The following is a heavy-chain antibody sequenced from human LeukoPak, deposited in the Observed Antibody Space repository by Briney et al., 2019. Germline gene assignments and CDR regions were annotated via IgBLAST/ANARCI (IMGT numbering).Heavy chain of an antibody. D-gene: IGHD3-22*01. CDR3: ARNRRSEYYYDSSGSYFDY. CDR1: GGSFSGYY. CDR2: INHSGST. Sequence: SETLSLTCAVYGGSFSGYYWSWIRQPPGKGLEWIGEINHSGSTNYNPSLKSRVTISVDTSKNQFSLKLSSVTAADTAVYYCARNRRSEYYYDSSGSYFDYWGQGTLVTVSS. J-gene: IGHJ4*02. V-gene: IGHV4-34*01.